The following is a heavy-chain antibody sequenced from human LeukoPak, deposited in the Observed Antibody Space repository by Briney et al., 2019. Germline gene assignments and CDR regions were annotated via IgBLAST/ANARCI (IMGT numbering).Heavy chain of an antibody. V-gene: IGHV1-2*02. CDR1: GYSFTDYY. D-gene: IGHD2-15*01. Sequence: ASVKVSCKASGYSFTDYYMHWVRQAPGQGLEWMGWINPNSGGTNYAQKFQGRVTMTRDTSISTAYIEVNSLRFDDTAVYYCARGAGGGTRMNWFDPWGQGTLVTVSS. J-gene: IGHJ5*02. CDR3: ARGAGGGTRMNWFDP. CDR2: INPNSGGT.